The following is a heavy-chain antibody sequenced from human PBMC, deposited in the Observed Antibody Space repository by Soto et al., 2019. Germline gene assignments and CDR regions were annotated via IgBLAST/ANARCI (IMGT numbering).Heavy chain of an antibody. CDR3: ARTAGWFGELLGYWYFDL. D-gene: IGHD3-10*01. CDR1: GFTVSSNY. CDR2: IYSGGST. V-gene: IGHV3-53*04. J-gene: IGHJ2*01. Sequence: GGSLRLSCAASGFTVSSNYMSWVRQAPGKGLEWVSVIYSGGSTYYADSVKGRFTISRHNSKNTLYLQMNSLRAEDTAVYYCARTAGWFGELLGYWYFDLWGRGTPVTVSS.